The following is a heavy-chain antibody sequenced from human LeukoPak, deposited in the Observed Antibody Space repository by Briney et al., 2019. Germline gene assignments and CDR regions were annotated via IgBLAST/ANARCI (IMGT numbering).Heavy chain of an antibody. J-gene: IGHJ3*02. CDR3: ASSYYDFWSGYPGI. CDR2: IYHSGST. D-gene: IGHD3-3*01. CDR1: GGSISSYY. V-gene: IGHV4-59*12. Sequence: SETLSLTCTVSGGSISSYYWSWIRQPPGKGLEWIGYIYHSGSTYYNPSLKSRVTISVDRSKNQFSLKLSSVTAADTAVYYCASSYYDFWSGYPGIWGQGTMVTVSS.